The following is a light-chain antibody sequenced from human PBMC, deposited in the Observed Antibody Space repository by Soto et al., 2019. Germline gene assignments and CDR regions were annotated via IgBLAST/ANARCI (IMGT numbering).Light chain of an antibody. CDR2: GAS. Sequence: DIQMTQSPSSLSASVGDRVTITCRASQSISTYLNWYQQKPGKAPKLLIYGASSLQSGVPSRFSGSGSGTDFTLAISSLQPEDCATYYCQHSYNTPRTFGQGTKVEIK. CDR1: QSISTY. V-gene: IGKV1-39*01. J-gene: IGKJ1*01. CDR3: QHSYNTPRT.